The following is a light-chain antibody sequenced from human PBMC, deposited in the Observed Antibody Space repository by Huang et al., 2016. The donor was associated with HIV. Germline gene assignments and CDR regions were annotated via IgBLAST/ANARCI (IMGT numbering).Light chain of an antibody. V-gene: IGKV1-9*01. CDR1: QGISSF. CDR2: AAS. Sequence: IQLTQSPSPLSASVGDRVTITCRASQGISSFLAWSQQKPGKAPKLLMYAASTLHSGVPLRFSGSGSGTDFTLTISSLQPEDFATYYCQQFNNYPLTFGGGTKVEIK. J-gene: IGKJ4*01. CDR3: QQFNNYPLT.